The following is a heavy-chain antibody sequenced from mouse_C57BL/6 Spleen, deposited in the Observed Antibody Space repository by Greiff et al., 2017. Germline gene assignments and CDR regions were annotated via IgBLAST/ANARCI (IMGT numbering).Heavy chain of an antibody. D-gene: IGHD1-1*01. CDR3: AIYDPAWFAY. V-gene: IGHV5-17*01. CDR2: ISSGSSTI. CDR1: GFTFSDYG. Sequence: DVQLVESGGGLVKPGGSLKLSCAASGFTFSDYGMHWVRQAPEKGLEWVAYISSGSSTIYYADTVKGRFTISRDNAKNTLFLQMTSLRSEDTAMYYCAIYDPAWFAYWGQGTLVTVSA. J-gene: IGHJ3*01.